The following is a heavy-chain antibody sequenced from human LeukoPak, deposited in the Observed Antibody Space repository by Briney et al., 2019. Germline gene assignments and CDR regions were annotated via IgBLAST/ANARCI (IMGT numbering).Heavy chain of an antibody. Sequence: PSQTLSLTCTVSGGSISSGGYYWSWIRQHPGKGLEWIGYIYYSGSTYYNPSLRSRVTISVDTSKNQFSLKLSSVTAADTAVYYCATDIGEVGAGPGGYWGQGTLVTVSS. CDR3: ATDIGEVGAGPGGY. J-gene: IGHJ4*02. V-gene: IGHV4-31*03. CDR1: GGSISSGGYY. CDR2: IYYSGST. D-gene: IGHD1-26*01.